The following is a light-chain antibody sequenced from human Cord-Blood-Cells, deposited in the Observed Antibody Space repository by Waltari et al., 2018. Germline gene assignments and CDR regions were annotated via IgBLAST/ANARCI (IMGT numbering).Light chain of an antibody. CDR3: QQYDNLPT. CDR1: QDISNY. CDR2: DAS. V-gene: IGKV1-33*01. Sequence: DIQMTQSPSSLYASVGARVTITCQASQDISNYLNWYQQKPGKAPKLLIYDASNLETGVPSRFSGSGSGTDFTFTISSLQPEDIATYYCQQYDNLPTFGQGTKLEIK. J-gene: IGKJ2*01.